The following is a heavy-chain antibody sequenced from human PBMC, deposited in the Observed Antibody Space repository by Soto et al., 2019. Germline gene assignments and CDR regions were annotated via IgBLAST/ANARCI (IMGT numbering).Heavy chain of an antibody. CDR1: GGSISSYY. Sequence: SETLSLTCTVSGGSISSYYWSWIRQPPGKGLEWIGEINHSGSTNYNPSLKSRVTISVDTSKDQFSLKLSSVTAADTAVYFCARASAYYDSLGYYYGMDVWGQGTTVTVSS. CDR2: INHSGST. V-gene: IGHV4-34*01. CDR3: ARASAYYDSLGYYYGMDV. D-gene: IGHD3-3*01. J-gene: IGHJ6*02.